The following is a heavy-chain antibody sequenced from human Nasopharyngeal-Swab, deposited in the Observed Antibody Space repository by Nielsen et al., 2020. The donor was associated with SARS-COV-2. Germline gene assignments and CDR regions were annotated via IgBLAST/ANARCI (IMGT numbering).Heavy chain of an antibody. D-gene: IGHD2-2*01. CDR2: IDPSDSYT. V-gene: IGHV5-10-1*01. CDR3: ARLPYSSTSYYALDS. J-gene: IGHJ5*01. Sequence: VRQMPGKGLQWMGRIDPSDSYTNYSPSFEGHVTFAADKSIGTVYLQWSSLRASDTAMYYCARLPYSSTSYYALDSWGQGTLVTVSS.